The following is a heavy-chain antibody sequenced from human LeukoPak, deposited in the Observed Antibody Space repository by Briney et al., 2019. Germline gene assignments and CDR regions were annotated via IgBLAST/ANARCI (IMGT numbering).Heavy chain of an antibody. CDR1: GGSFSGYY. V-gene: IGHV4-34*01. D-gene: IGHD1-20*01. CDR2: INHSGST. Sequence: PSETLSLTCAVYGGSFSGYYWSWIRQPPGKGLEWIGEINHSGSTNYNPSLKSRATISVDTSKNQFSLKLSSVTAADTAVYYCARVANWRTNDYWGQGTLVTVSS. CDR3: ARVANWRTNDY. J-gene: IGHJ4*02.